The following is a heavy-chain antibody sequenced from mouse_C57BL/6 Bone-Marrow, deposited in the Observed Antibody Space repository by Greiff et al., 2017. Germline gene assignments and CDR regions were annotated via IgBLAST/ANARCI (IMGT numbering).Heavy chain of an antibody. CDR2: IHPNSGST. V-gene: IGHV1-64*01. D-gene: IGHD1-1*01. CDR3: ARPLTTVVATEFAY. Sequence: QVQLQQPGAELVKPGASVKLSCKASGYTFTSYWMHWVKQRPGQGLEWIGMIHPNSGSTNYNEKFKSKATLTVDKSSSTAYMQLSSLTSEDSAVYYCARPLTTVVATEFAYWGQGTLVTVSA. J-gene: IGHJ3*01. CDR1: GYTFTSYW.